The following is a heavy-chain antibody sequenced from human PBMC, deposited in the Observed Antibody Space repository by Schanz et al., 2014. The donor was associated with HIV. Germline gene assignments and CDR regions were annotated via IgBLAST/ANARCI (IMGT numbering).Heavy chain of an antibody. D-gene: IGHD1-20*01. V-gene: IGHV3-30*18. CDR1: GFTFTSYG. J-gene: IGHJ6*02. Sequence: QVQLVESGGAVAQPGKSLTLACAASGFTFTSYGLHWVRQAPGKGLEWVAGMSHAGFSKYFADSVKGRFAISRDNSRNTLYLQMNSLRAEDTAIYYCAKTSITLGMDVWGQGTTVTVSS. CDR2: MSHAGFSK. CDR3: AKTSITLGMDV.